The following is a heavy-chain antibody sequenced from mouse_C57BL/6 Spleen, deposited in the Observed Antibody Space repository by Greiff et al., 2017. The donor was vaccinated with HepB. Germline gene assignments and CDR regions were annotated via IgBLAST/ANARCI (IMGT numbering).Heavy chain of an antibody. V-gene: IGHV3-8*01. CDR1: GYSITSDY. J-gene: IGHJ4*01. CDR2: ISYSGST. D-gene: IGHD1-1*01. Sequence: EVQLQQSGPGLAKPSQPLSLPCSVPGYSITSDYWNWIRKFPGNKLEYMGYISYSGSTYYNPSLKSRISITRDTSKNQYYLQLTSVTTEDTATYYCARFITTEYYARDYWGQGTSVTVSS. CDR3: ARFITTEYYARDY.